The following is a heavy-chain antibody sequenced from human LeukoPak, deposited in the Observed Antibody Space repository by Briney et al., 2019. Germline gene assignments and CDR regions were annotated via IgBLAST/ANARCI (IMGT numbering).Heavy chain of an antibody. D-gene: IGHD6-6*01. CDR1: GDGSTSYW. V-gene: IGHV5-51*01. CDR3: ASHGDIAARPDY. J-gene: IGHJ4*02. Sequence: GEAMQFSCKGSGDGSTSYWIGWGGQMRGKGREWMGIIYPGDSDTRYRPFFQRQVTISAAKSISTAYLQWSSLKASDTAMYYCASHGDIAARPDYWGQGTLVTVSS. CDR2: IYPGDSDT.